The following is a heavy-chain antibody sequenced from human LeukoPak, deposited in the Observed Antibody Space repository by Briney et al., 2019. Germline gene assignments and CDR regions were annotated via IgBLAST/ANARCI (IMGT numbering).Heavy chain of an antibody. CDR2: ISSSSYI. D-gene: IGHD3-9*01. CDR3: ARAVLRYFDGPPGY. CDR1: GFTFSSYS. V-gene: IGHV3-21*01. Sequence: GGSLRLSCAASGFTFSSYSMNWVRQAPGKGLEWVSSISSSSYIYYADSVKGRFTISRDNAKNSLYLQMNSLRAEDTAVYYCARAVLRYFDGPPGYWGQGTLVTVSS. J-gene: IGHJ4*02.